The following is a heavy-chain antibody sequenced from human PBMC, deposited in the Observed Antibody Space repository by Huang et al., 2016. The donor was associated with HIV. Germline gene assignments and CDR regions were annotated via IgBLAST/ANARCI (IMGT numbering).Heavy chain of an antibody. V-gene: IGHV3-53*01. CDR1: GFPVSTNY. CDR2: IYSGGTT. J-gene: IGHJ4*02. CDR3: AKEGDTGAALGY. Sequence: EVQLVESGGGLIQPGGSLRLSCAASGFPVSTNYITWVRQAPGKRLWWVSLIYSGGTTYYADSVKGRFTISRDDSENTLYLHRTSLRAGDTAVYYCAKEGDTGAALGYWGQGTLVTVS. D-gene: IGHD2-8*02.